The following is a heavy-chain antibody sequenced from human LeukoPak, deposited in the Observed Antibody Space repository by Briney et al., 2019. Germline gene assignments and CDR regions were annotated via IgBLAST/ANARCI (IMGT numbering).Heavy chain of an antibody. CDR1: GFTFGDYA. CDR3: TRGIGVREADY. V-gene: IGHV3-49*04. J-gene: IGHJ4*02. Sequence: GGSLRLSCTASGFTFGDYAMSWVRQAPGKGLEWVGFIRSKAYGGTTEYAASVKGRFTISRDDSKSIAYLQMNSLKTEDTAVYYCTRGIGVREADYWGQGTLVTVSS. CDR2: IRSKAYGGTT. D-gene: IGHD3-3*01.